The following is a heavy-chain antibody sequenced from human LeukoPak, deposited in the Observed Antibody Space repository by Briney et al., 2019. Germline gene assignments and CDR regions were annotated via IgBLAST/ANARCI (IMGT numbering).Heavy chain of an antibody. J-gene: IGHJ6*02. CDR2: IWFDGDKK. V-gene: IGHV3-33*01. CDR1: GFTFGHYG. D-gene: IGHD1-7*01. Sequence: GGSLRLSCAASGFTFGHYGIHWVRQPPGKGLEWVAVIWFDGDKKYYEDSVRGRFTMSRDNSRNTAYVQMGSLRAEDTAVYYRARETGTWNSSKLDVWGQGTTVTVSS. CDR3: ARETGTWNSSKLDV.